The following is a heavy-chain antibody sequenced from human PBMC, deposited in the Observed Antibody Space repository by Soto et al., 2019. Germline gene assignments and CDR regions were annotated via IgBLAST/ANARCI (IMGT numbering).Heavy chain of an antibody. CDR1: GGPVSSGSYY. V-gene: IGHV4-61*01. D-gene: IGHD2-15*01. CDR3: ARGSGPNDAFDI. J-gene: IGHJ3*02. CDR2: IYYSGST. Sequence: QVQLQESGPGLVKPSETLSLTCTVSGGPVSSGSYYWSWTRQPPGKGLEWIGYIYYSGSTTSNPSRESRVTMSVDTSKNRFSLKLSSVTAADAAVYYCARGSGPNDAFDIWGQGTMVTVSS.